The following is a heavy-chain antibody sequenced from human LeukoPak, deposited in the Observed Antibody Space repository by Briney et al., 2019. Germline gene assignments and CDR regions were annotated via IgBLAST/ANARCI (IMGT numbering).Heavy chain of an antibody. CDR2: INNGGRT. V-gene: IGHV4-34*01. CDR1: GGSFSGYY. Sequence: SETLSLTCAVYGGSFSGYYWSWIRQPPGKGLEWIAEINNGGRTNYNPSLESRVTISVDTSKNQFSLNVRSVTAADTAVYYCARVMWFGDLSQSVLGYWGQGNLVTVSS. J-gene: IGHJ4*02. CDR3: ARVMWFGDLSQSVLGY. D-gene: IGHD3-10*01.